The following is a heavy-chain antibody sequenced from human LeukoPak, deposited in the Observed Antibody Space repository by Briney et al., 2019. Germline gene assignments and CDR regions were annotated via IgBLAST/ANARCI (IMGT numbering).Heavy chain of an antibody. J-gene: IGHJ4*02. CDR3: AAPGYGGNSNY. V-gene: IGHV4-39*01. CDR2: IYYSGST. Sequence: SGTLSLTCTVSGGSISSSSYYWGWIRQPPGKGLEWIGSIYYSGSTYYNPSLKSRVTISVDTSKNQFSLKLSSVTAADTAVYYCAAPGYGGNSNYWGQGTLVTVSS. D-gene: IGHD4-23*01. CDR1: GGSISSSSYY.